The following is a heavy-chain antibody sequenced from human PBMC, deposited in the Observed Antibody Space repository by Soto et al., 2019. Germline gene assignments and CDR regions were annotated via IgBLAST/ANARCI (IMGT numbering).Heavy chain of an antibody. D-gene: IGHD3-10*01. CDR1: GRPFSSYS. CDR3: ARARDTTMVRGAFDT. V-gene: IGHV1-69*06. J-gene: IGHJ3*02. CDR2: LIPSFGTA. Sequence: SVKIFSKAPGRPFSSYSMPGVRQAPGQRHDWMGWLIPSFGTANYAQKFQGRVTITADKSTSTAYMELSSLRSEDTAVYYCARARDTTMVRGAFDTRGQVTMVTVTS.